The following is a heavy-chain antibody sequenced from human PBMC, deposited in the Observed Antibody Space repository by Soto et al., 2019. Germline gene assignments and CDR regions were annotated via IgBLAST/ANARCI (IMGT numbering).Heavy chain of an antibody. CDR3: ARDDRDYGDYSDYYYYGMDV. Sequence: EVRLVESGGGLVQPGGSLRLSCVASGFTFTSYWMSWVRQAPGKGLEWVANIKGDGSEKRYVDSVKGRLTISRDNAKNSVDLQMNSLRAEDTAVYYCARDDRDYGDYSDYYYYGMDVWGQGTTVTVSS. CDR1: GFTFTSYW. V-gene: IGHV3-7*01. D-gene: IGHD4-17*01. J-gene: IGHJ6*02. CDR2: IKGDGSEK.